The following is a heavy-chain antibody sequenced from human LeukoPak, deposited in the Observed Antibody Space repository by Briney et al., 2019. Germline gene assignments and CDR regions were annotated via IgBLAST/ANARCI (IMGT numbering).Heavy chain of an antibody. J-gene: IGHJ4*02. CDR3: ARDMYSGSYQPFDY. V-gene: IGHV1-2*02. D-gene: IGHD1-26*01. Sequence: GASVKVSCKASGYTSTGYYMHWVRQAPGQGLEWMGWINPNSGGTNYAQKFQGRVTMTRDTSISTAYMELSRRRSDDTAVYYCARDMYSGSYQPFDYWGQGTLVTVSS. CDR2: INPNSGGT. CDR1: GYTSTGYY.